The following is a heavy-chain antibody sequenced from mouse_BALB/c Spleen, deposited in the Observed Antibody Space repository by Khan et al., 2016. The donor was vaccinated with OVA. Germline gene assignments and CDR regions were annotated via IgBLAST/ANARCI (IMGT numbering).Heavy chain of an antibody. CDR1: EYEFPSPD. CDR2: INSDGGNT. V-gene: IGHV5-2*01. J-gene: IGHJ3*01. CDR3: ARHNYRYSWFAY. D-gene: IGHD2-14*01. Sequence: EVELVESGGGLVQPGESLKLSCESNEYEFPSPDMSWVRKTPEKRLELVAAINSDGGNTYYPDTMARRFIISRDTTKKTLYLQMSSLRSEDTALYYCARHNYRYSWFAYWGQGTLVTVSA.